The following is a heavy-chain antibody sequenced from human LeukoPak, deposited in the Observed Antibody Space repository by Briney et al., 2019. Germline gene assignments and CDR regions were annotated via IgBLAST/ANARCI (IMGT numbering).Heavy chain of an antibody. CDR2: INPNSGGT. V-gene: IGHV1-2*02. D-gene: IGHD3-10*01. Sequence: ASVKVSCKASGYTFIGYYMHWVRQAPGQGLEWMGWINPNSGGTNYAQKFQGRATMTRDTSISTAYMELSRLRSDDTAVYYCARELSLALWFGELLPLDYWGQGTLVTVSS. J-gene: IGHJ4*02. CDR1: GYTFIGYY. CDR3: ARELSLALWFGELLPLDY.